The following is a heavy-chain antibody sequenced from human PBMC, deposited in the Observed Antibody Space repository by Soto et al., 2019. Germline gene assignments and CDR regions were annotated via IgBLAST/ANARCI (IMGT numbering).Heavy chain of an antibody. CDR3: VRVVAIPGYPDN. CDR2: FVPMVDTS. D-gene: IGHD5-12*01. J-gene: IGHJ4*02. Sequence: QVQLVQSGAEVRQPASSVKVSCKTSGGTFSSYAISWVRQAPGPGLEWMGGFVPMVDTSTYAKKFKGRVTITADESTSTVYMELSSLRSDDTAVYYCVRVVAIPGYPDNWGQGTLVTVSS. CDR1: GGTFSSYA. V-gene: IGHV1-69*12.